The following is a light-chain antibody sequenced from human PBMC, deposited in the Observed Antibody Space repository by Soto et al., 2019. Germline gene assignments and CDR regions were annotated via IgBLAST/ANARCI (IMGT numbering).Light chain of an antibody. V-gene: IGKV1-5*01. Sequence: TRITQSPSTLPASIEDRVTITCRAGQNVSHGLAWNRQKPGKAPNLLIYDVSSSESGVPSRFSGSGSGTEFTLTVSSLQPDDFATYFCQQYYGFPWTFGQGTKVEIK. CDR2: DVS. CDR3: QQYYGFPWT. CDR1: QNVSHG. J-gene: IGKJ1*01.